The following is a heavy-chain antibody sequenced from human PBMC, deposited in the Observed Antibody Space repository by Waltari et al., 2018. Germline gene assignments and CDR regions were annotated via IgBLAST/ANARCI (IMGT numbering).Heavy chain of an antibody. Sequence: QVQLQQWGAGLLKPSETLSLSCAVHGGSVSAYYWNWIRQAPGKGLEWIGEINDRGTTNYNPSLKSRVTISVDTSRNQVSLTLTSVTAADTGLYYCARSAAIVVRGRYFQYWGQGTLVTVSP. D-gene: IGHD3-10*01. CDR1: GGSVSAYY. CDR2: INDRGTT. V-gene: IGHV4-34*02. CDR3: ARSAAIVVRGRYFQY. J-gene: IGHJ1*01.